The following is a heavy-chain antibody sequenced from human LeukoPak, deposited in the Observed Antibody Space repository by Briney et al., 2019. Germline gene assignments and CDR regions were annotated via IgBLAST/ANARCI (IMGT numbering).Heavy chain of an antibody. Sequence: PGGSLRLSCAASGFTFSSYAMSWVRQPPGKGLEWIGSIYYSGSTYYNPSLKSRVTISVDTSKNQFSLKLSSVTAADTAVYYCARQQWLESGYFAYWGQGILVTVSS. CDR3: ARQQWLESGYFAY. V-gene: IGHV4-39*01. CDR1: GFTFSSYA. CDR2: IYYSGST. J-gene: IGHJ4*02. D-gene: IGHD6-19*01.